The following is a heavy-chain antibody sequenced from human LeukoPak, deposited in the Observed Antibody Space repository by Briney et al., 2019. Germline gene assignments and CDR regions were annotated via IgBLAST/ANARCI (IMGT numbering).Heavy chain of an antibody. CDR3: ARGLDTAMAYFDY. CDR1: GYSFTSYW. J-gene: IGHJ4*02. V-gene: IGHV5-51*01. D-gene: IGHD5-18*01. CDR2: IYPGDSDT. Sequence: GESLKISCKGSGYSFTSYWIGWVRQTPGKGLEWMGIIYPGDSDTRYSPSFQGQVTISADKSISTAYLQWSSLKASDTAMYYCARGLDTAMAYFDYWGQGTLVTVSS.